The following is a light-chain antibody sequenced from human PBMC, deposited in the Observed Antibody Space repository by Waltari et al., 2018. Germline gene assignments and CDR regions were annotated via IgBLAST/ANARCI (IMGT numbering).Light chain of an antibody. V-gene: IGKV4-1*01. J-gene: IGKJ2*01. Sequence: DIVLTQSPDSLAVSLGERATINCKSSQNILYNSNNKNYLAWYQQKAGQPPKLLFYWASTRESGVPDRFSGSGSGTDFTLTISSLQAEDVAVYYCQQYYSSPYTFGQGTRLEIK. CDR2: WAS. CDR1: QNILYNSNNKNY. CDR3: QQYYSSPYT.